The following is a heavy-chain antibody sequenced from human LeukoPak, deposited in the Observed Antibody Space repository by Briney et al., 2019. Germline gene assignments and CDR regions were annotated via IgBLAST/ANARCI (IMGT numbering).Heavy chain of an antibody. Sequence: GGSLRLSCAASRFTFSSYAMSWVRQAPGKGLEWVSVISYDGSNKYYADSVKGRFTISRDNSKNTLYLQMNSLRAEDTAVYYCARAAGGVVVITNMDYWGQGTLVTVSS. V-gene: IGHV3-30-3*01. CDR2: ISYDGSNK. CDR1: RFTFSSYA. D-gene: IGHD3-22*01. CDR3: ARAAGGVVVITNMDY. J-gene: IGHJ4*02.